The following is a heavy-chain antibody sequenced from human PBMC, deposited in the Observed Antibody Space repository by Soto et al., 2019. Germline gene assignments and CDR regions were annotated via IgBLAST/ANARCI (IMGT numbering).Heavy chain of an antibody. J-gene: IGHJ4*02. V-gene: IGHV3-53*01. Sequence: GSLRLSCAASGFSVSDNYVTWVRQAPGKGLEWVSVIYAGGDTFYADSVKGRFTISRDTSENMVYLQMRSLTVEDTAVYHCARGLGFCSGGACYEYWGQGTVVTVS. D-gene: IGHD2-15*01. CDR3: ARGLGFCSGGACYEY. CDR1: GFSVSDNY. CDR2: IYAGGDT.